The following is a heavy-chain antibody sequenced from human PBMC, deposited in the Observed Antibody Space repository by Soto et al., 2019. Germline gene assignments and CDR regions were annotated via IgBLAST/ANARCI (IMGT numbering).Heavy chain of an antibody. CDR3: ARDPIVATLDV. D-gene: IGHD5-12*01. CDR1: GFTFSSYS. CDR2: ISSSSSYI. J-gene: IGHJ6*02. V-gene: IGHV3-21*01. Sequence: EVQLVESGGGLVKPGGSLRLSCAASGFTFSSYSMNWVRQAPGRGLEWVSSISSSSSYIYYADSVMGRFTISRDNAKNSLYLQMNSLRAEDTAVYYCARDPIVATLDVWGQGTTVTVSS.